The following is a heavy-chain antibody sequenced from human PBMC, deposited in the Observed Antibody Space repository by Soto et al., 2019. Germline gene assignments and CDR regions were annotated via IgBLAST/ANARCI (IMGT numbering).Heavy chain of an antibody. CDR1: GGSISSSSYY. CDR3: ARQRLQRPYNWFDP. V-gene: IGHV4-39*01. D-gene: IGHD4-4*01. CDR2: IYYSGST. J-gene: IGHJ5*02. Sequence: SETLSLTCTVSGGSISSSSYYWGWIRQPPGKGLEWIGSIYYSGSTYYNPSLKSRVTISVDTSKNQFSLKLSSVTAADTAVYYCARQRLQRPYNWFDPWGQGTLVTVSS.